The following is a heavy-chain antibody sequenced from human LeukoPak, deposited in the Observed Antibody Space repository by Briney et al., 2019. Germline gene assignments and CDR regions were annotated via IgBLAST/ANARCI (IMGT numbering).Heavy chain of an antibody. D-gene: IGHD6-13*01. CDR3: ARENIAAAGDWFDP. CDR2: IYSGGST. V-gene: IGHV3-66*02. CDR1: GFTVSSNY. Sequence: GGSLRLSCAASGFTVSSNYMSWVRQAPGKGLEWVSVIYSGGSTHYADSVKGRFTISRDNSKNTLYLQMNSLRAEDTAVYYCARENIAAAGDWFDPWGQGTLVTVSS. J-gene: IGHJ5*02.